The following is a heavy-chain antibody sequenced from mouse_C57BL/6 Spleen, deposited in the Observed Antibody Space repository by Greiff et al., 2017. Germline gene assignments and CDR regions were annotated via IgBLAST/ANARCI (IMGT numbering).Heavy chain of an antibody. CDR2: IDPENGDT. CDR1: GFNIKDDY. CDR3: TRYYYGSSYFDY. Sequence: EVQLKESGAELVRPGASVKLSCTASGFNIKDDYMHWVKQRPEQGLEWIGWIDPENGDTEYASKFQGKATITADTSSNTAYLQLSSLTSEDTAVYYCTRYYYGSSYFDYWGQGTTLTVSS. V-gene: IGHV14-4*01. D-gene: IGHD1-1*01. J-gene: IGHJ2*01.